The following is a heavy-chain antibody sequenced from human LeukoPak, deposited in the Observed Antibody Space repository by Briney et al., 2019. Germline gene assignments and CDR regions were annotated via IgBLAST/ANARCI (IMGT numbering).Heavy chain of an antibody. J-gene: IGHJ3*02. V-gene: IGHV3-66*01. CDR1: GFTVSSNY. CDR3: ARDAEGIDAFDI. CDR2: IYSGGST. Sequence: GGSLRLSCAASGFTVSSNYMSWVRQAPGKGLEWVSVIYSGGSTCYADSVKGRFTISRDNSKNTLYFQMNSLRAEDTAVYYCARDAEGIDAFDIWGQGTMVTVS.